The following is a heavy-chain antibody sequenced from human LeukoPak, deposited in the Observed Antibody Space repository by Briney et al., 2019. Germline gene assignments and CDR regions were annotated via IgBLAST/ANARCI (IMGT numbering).Heavy chain of an antibody. CDR2: IYYSGST. CDR3: ASLVDCRGGSCYYVLDI. V-gene: IGHV4-59*01. Sequence: SSETLSLTCTVPGGSISSYYWSWIRQPPGKGLEWIGYIYYSGSTKYNPSLKSRVTISVDTSKNQFSLKLNSVTAADTAVYYCASLVDCRGGSCYYVLDISGQGTMVTVSS. CDR1: GGSISSYY. J-gene: IGHJ3*02. D-gene: IGHD2-15*01.